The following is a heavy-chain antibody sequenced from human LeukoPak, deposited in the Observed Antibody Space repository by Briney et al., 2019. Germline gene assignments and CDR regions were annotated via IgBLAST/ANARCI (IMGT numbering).Heavy chain of an antibody. CDR3: AREGFCGGDCPGYFDL. CDR2: IDTAGGT. D-gene: IGHD2-21*02. J-gene: IGHJ2*01. V-gene: IGHV3-13*04. CDR1: GFTFSTYD. Sequence: GGSLRLSCAASGFTFSTYDMHWVRQTTGKGLEWVSAIDTAGGTYYPDSVKGRFTISRENAKNSFYLQMNSLRAGDTAVYYCAREGFCGGDCPGYFDLWGRGTLVTVSS.